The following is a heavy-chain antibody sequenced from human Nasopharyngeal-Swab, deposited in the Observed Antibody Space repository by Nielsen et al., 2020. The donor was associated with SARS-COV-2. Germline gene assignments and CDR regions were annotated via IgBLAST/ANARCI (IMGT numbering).Heavy chain of an antibody. D-gene: IGHD5-24*01. CDR2: IYYSGST. V-gene: IGHV4-59*01. Sequence: WIRQPPGKGLEWIGYIYYSGSTNYNPSLKSRVTISVDTSKNQFSLKLSSVTAADTAVYYCAGGRDGYTNYYYYYGTDVWGQGTTVTVSS. J-gene: IGHJ6*02. CDR3: AGGRDGYTNYYYYYGTDV.